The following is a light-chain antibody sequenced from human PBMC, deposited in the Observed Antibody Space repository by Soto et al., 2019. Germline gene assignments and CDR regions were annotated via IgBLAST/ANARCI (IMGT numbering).Light chain of an antibody. V-gene: IGLV1-51*01. CDR3: GSWDSSLSAYV. Sequence: QYLLTQPPSVSAAPGQKVTISCSGSSSNIGGNSVSWYQQLPGTAPKLLIYDDNKRPSGIPDRFSGSKSGTSATLDITGFHTGDEADYYCGSWDSSLSAYVFGTGTKVTVL. CDR1: SSNIGGNS. J-gene: IGLJ1*01. CDR2: DDN.